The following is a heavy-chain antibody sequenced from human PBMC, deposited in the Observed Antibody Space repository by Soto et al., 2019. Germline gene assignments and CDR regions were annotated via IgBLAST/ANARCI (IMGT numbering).Heavy chain of an antibody. V-gene: IGHV4-31*03. J-gene: IGHJ5*02. D-gene: IGHD3-22*01. CDR1: GGSISSGGYY. Sequence: SETLSLTCTVSGGSISSGGYYWSWIRQHPGKGLEWIGYIYYSGSTYYNPSLKSRVTISVDTSKNQFSLKLSSVTAADTAVYYCARTWDRSGVYYYDSSGYYGKYNWFDPWGQGTLVTVSS. CDR3: ARTWDRSGVYYYDSSGYYGKYNWFDP. CDR2: IYYSGST.